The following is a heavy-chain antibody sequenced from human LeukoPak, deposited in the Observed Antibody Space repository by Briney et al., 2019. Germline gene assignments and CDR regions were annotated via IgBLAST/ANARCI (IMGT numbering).Heavy chain of an antibody. CDR1: GFTFSSYA. J-gene: IGHJ4*02. D-gene: IGHD6-19*01. Sequence: TGGSLRLSCAASGFTFSSYAMSWVRQAPGKGLEWVSTISGSGGNTYYADSVKGRFTISRDNSKNTLYLQMNSLRAEDTAVYYCAKDREGGWYPYPYYFDSWGQGTLVTVSS. CDR3: AKDREGGWYPYPYYFDS. CDR2: ISGSGGNT. V-gene: IGHV3-23*01.